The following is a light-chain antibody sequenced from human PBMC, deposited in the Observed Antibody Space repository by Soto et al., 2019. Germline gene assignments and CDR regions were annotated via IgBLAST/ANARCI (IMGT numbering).Light chain of an antibody. CDR2: GAS. CDR3: QQYSTPTS. J-gene: IGKJ5*01. V-gene: IGKV3-20*01. CDR1: QSVASSY. Sequence: EIVMTQSPATLSLSPGERATLSCRASQSVASSYLAWYQQKPGQAPRLLIYGASSRATGIPDRFSGSGSGTDFPPTTSRLEPEDATVYYCQQYSTPTSFGEGTRLEIK.